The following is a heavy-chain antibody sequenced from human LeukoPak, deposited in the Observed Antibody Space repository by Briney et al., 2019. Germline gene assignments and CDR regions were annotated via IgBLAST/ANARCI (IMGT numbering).Heavy chain of an antibody. Sequence: PGGSLRLSFAASGFTFSSYSMNWVRQAPGKGLEWVSYISSSSSTIYYADSVKGRFTISRDNAKNSLYLQMNSLRAEDTAVYYCARETAAGTGKYYFDYWGQGTLVTVSS. J-gene: IGHJ4*02. V-gene: IGHV3-48*04. CDR2: ISSSSSTI. D-gene: IGHD6-13*01. CDR3: ARETAAGTGKYYFDY. CDR1: GFTFSSYS.